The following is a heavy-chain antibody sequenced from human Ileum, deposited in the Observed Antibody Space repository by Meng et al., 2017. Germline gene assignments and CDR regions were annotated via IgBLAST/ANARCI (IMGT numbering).Heavy chain of an antibody. V-gene: IGHV4-4*02. CDR1: SGSISSNTY. Sequence: QVQLQESGPGRVRPSGTLSLTCAVSSGSISSNTYWSWVRQPPGKGLEWIGQISHSGSAYYNPSLKSRVTMSVDKSKSQFSLMLTSVTAADTAIYYCARHGGYSQDFWGQGTLVTVSS. J-gene: IGHJ4*02. CDR3: ARHGGYSQDF. CDR2: ISHSGSA. D-gene: IGHD4-23*01.